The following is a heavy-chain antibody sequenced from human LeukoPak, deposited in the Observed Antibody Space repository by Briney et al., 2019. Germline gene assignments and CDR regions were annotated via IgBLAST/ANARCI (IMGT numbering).Heavy chain of an antibody. CDR1: GYTFTSYD. Sequence: GASVKVSCKASGYTFTSYDINWVRQATGQGLGWMGWMNPNSGNTGYAQKFQGRVTMTRNTSISTAYMELSSLRSEDTAVYYCAREDYYYYYMDVWGKGTTVTVSS. J-gene: IGHJ6*03. CDR2: MNPNSGNT. V-gene: IGHV1-8*01. CDR3: AREDYYYYYMDV.